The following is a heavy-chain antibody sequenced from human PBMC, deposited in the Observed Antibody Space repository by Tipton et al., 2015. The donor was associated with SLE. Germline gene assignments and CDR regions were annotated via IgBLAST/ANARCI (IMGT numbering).Heavy chain of an antibody. D-gene: IGHD2-8*01. CDR1: GGSISGTNYY. J-gene: IGHJ5*02. V-gene: IGHV4-39*01. CDR3: ARHDTNYGRNWFDP. CDR2: ITNNGNT. Sequence: GLVKPSETLSLTCSVSGGSISGTNYYWDWIRQPPGKGPEWIGRITNNGNTYYIPSLQSRVTMPVDTSKNHFSLKLSSVTAADTAVYYCARHDTNYGRNWFDPWGQGTLVTVSS.